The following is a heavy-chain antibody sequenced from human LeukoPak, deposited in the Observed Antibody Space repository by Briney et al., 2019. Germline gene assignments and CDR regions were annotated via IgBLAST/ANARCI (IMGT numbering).Heavy chain of an antibody. V-gene: IGHV4-39*07. Sequence: SETLSLTCTVSGGSISSTSYYWGWIRQPPGKGLEWIGSIYYSGRTYYNPSLKSRVTISVDTSKNQFSLKLNSVTAADTAVYYCARGAGGQRSRLYYMDVWGKGTTVTVSS. D-gene: IGHD4-23*01. CDR3: ARGAGGQRSRLYYMDV. J-gene: IGHJ6*03. CDR2: IYYSGRT. CDR1: GGSISSTSYY.